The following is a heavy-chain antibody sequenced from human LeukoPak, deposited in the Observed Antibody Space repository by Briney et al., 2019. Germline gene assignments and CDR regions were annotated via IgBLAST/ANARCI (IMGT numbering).Heavy chain of an antibody. J-gene: IGHJ4*02. CDR1: GGSISSSSYY. D-gene: IGHD3-10*01. CDR3: ARGDPKAPSSQFDS. Sequence: SETLSLTCTVSGGSISSSSYYWGWIRQPPGTGLEWIGSIYYSRSTYYNPSLKSRVTISVDTSKNQFSLKLSSVTAADTAVYYCARGDPKAPSSQFDSWGQGTLVTVSS. CDR2: IYYSRST. V-gene: IGHV4-39*07.